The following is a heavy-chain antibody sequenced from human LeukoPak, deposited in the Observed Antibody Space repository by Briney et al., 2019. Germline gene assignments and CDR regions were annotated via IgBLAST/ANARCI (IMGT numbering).Heavy chain of an antibody. CDR1: GFTFSSYG. D-gene: IGHD6-13*01. CDR3: AKDLYTAAGNYYFDY. CDR2: IRYDGSNK. Sequence: PGGSLRLSCAASGFTFSSYGMHWVRQAPGKGLEWVAFIRYDGSNKYYADSVKGRFTISRDNSKNTLYLQMNSLRAEDTAVYYCAKDLYTAAGNYYFDYWGQGTLVTVSS. V-gene: IGHV3-30*02. J-gene: IGHJ4*02.